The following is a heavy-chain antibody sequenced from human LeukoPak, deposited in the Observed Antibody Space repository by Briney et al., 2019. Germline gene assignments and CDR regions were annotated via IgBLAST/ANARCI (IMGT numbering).Heavy chain of an antibody. CDR2: ISGSGGAT. CDR1: GFTFSSYA. D-gene: IGHD3-10*01. CDR3: AKWSGTLVRGATFDY. V-gene: IGHV3-23*01. J-gene: IGHJ4*02. Sequence: GGSLRLSCAASGFTFSSYAMSWVRQAPGKGLEWVSVISGSGGATYYADSVKGRFTISRDNSKNTLYLQMNSLRAEDTAVYYCAKWSGTLVRGATFDYWGQGTLITVSS.